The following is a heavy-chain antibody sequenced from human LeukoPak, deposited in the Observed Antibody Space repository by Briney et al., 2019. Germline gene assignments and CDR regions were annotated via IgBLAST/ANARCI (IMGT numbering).Heavy chain of an antibody. CDR2: FYSGGSA. J-gene: IGHJ4*02. CDR3: ARKQGGTMYDV. V-gene: IGHV4-39*07. Sequence: SETLSLTCMVPGGSISSSNYYWAWIRQPPGKGLEWIGTFYSGGSASYNPSLTSRVSISKDTSDNQFSLRRYSVTAADTAVYYCARKQGGTMYDVWGQGTQVTVSS. D-gene: IGHD1-7*01. CDR1: GGSISSSNYY.